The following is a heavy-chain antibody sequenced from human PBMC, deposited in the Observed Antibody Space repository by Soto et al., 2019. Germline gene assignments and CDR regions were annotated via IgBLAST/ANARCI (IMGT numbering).Heavy chain of an antibody. CDR3: ARDQEMFEAFWTGYYTSYYYYYMDV. J-gene: IGHJ6*03. V-gene: IGHV1-18*01. CDR2: ISAYNGNT. Sequence: GASVKVSCKASGYTFTSYGISWVRQAPGQGLEWMGWISAYNGNTNYAQKLQGRVTMTTDTSTSTAYMELRSLSSDDTTVYYCARDQEMFEAFWTGYYTSYYYYYMDVWGKGTTVTVSS. D-gene: IGHD3-3*01. CDR1: GYTFTSYG.